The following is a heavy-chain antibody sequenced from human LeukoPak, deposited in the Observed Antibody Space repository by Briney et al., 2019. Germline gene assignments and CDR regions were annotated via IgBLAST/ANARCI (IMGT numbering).Heavy chain of an antibody. V-gene: IGHV3-7*01. CDR2: IKEDGSEN. D-gene: IGHD6-19*01. Sequence: GGSLRLSCAASEFSVGSNYMTWVRQAPGKGLEWVGNIKEDGSENYSVDSVKGRFTISRDNANNSLYLQMNRLRAEDTAVYYCARESSGRNRFPNYYYYVDVWGKGTTVTISS. CDR1: EFSVGSNY. CDR3: ARESSGRNRFPNYYYYVDV. J-gene: IGHJ6*03.